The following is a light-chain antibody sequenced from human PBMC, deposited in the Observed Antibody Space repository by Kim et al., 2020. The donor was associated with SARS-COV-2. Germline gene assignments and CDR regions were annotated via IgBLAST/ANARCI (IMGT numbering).Light chain of an antibody. J-gene: IGLJ2*01. Sequence: PGQTANIACSGNKLGNKFVSWYQQRPGQSPELVIYEDNKRPSGISERFSASNSGNTATLTISGTQTMDEADYYCQAWDSNTASVVFGGGTQLTVL. V-gene: IGLV3-1*01. CDR1: KLGNKF. CDR2: EDN. CDR3: QAWDSNTASVV.